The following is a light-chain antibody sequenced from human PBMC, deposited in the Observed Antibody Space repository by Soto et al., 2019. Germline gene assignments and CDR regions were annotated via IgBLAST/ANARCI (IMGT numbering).Light chain of an antibody. V-gene: IGKV3-11*01. CDR3: QQRSNWPPWT. Sequence: EIVLTQSPATLSLSPGERATLSCRASQSVSSYLAWYQQKPGQAPRLLIYDASNRATGIPARFCGSGSGTAFTLTISSPAPDDFAVYYCQQRSNWPPWTFGQGTKVEIK. CDR1: QSVSSY. J-gene: IGKJ1*01. CDR2: DAS.